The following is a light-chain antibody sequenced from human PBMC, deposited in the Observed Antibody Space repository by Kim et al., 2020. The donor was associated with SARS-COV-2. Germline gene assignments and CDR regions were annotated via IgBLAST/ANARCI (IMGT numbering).Light chain of an antibody. CDR2: GAS. CDR1: QSLGSDY. Sequence: SPGERATLSCKASQSLGSDYLAWYQQKPGQAPRLLIYGASSRTSGIPDRFTGSGSGSDFTLTISRLEPEDFAVYYCQQYDRSPLTFGGGTKVDIK. J-gene: IGKJ4*01. V-gene: IGKV3-20*01. CDR3: QQYDRSPLT.